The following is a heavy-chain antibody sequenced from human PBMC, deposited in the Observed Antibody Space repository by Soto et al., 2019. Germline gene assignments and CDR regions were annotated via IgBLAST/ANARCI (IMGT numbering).Heavy chain of an antibody. J-gene: IGHJ6*02. V-gene: IGHV3-48*02. Sequence: EVQLVESGGGLVQPGGSLRLSCAASGFTFSSYSMNWVRQAPGKGLEWVSYISSSSSTIYYADSVKGRFTISRDNAKNSLYLQMNSLRDEDTAVYYCARENYYDSSGYMNDYYYYGMDVWGQGTTVTVSS. CDR1: GFTFSSYS. D-gene: IGHD3-22*01. CDR3: ARENYYDSSGYMNDYYYYGMDV. CDR2: ISSSSSTI.